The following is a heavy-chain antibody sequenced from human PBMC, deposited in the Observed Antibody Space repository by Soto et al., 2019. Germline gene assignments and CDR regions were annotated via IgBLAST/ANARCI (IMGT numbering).Heavy chain of an antibody. V-gene: IGHV1-18*04. D-gene: IGHD2-21*02. J-gene: IGHJ3*02. CDR1: GYTFTSYG. CDR3: AREYGGNSKDAFDI. Sequence: ASVKVSCKASGYTFTSYGSRWVRQAPGQGLEWMGWISAYNGNTNYAQKLQGRVTMTTDTSTSTAYMELRSLRSDDTAVYYCAREYGGNSKDAFDIWGQGTMVTVSS. CDR2: ISAYNGNT.